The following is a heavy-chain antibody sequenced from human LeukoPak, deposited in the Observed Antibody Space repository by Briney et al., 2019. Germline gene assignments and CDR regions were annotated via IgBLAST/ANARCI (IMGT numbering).Heavy chain of an antibody. J-gene: IGHJ4*02. CDR2: IIPIFGTA. Sequence: SMKVSCKASGGTFSSYAISWVRQAPGQGLEWMGGIIPIFGTANYAQKFQGRVTITADESTSTAYMELSSLRSEDTAVYYCARASPPYYGSGSYSCFDYWGQGTLVTVSS. D-gene: IGHD3-10*01. CDR1: GGTFSSYA. CDR3: ARASPPYYGSGSYSCFDY. V-gene: IGHV1-69*01.